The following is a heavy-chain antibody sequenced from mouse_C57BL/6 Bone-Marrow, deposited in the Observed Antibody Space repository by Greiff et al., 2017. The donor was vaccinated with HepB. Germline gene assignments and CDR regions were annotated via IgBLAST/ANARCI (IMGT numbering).Heavy chain of an antibody. J-gene: IGHJ3*01. Sequence: VKLQESGAELARPGASVKLSCKASGYTFTSYGISWVKQRTGQGLEWIGEIYPRSGNTYYNEKFKGKATLTAYKSSSTAYMELRSLTSEDSAVYFCARDTDYYGSFAYWGQGTLVTVSA. CDR1: GYTFTSYG. V-gene: IGHV1-81*01. CDR3: ARDTDYYGSFAY. D-gene: IGHD1-1*01. CDR2: IYPRSGNT.